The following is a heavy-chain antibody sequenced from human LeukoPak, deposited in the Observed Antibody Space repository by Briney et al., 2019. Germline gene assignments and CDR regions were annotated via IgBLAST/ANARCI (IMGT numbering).Heavy chain of an antibody. CDR2: ISGSGSST. V-gene: IGHV3-23*01. Sequence: GGSLRLSCAASGFTFSSYAMSWVRQAPGKGLEWVSAISGSGSSTYYADSVKGRFTISRDNSKNTLYLQMNSLRAEDTAVYYCAKVSGYCSGGSCFNYWGQGTLVTVSS. J-gene: IGHJ4*02. CDR3: AKVSGYCSGGSCFNY. D-gene: IGHD2-15*01. CDR1: GFTFSSYA.